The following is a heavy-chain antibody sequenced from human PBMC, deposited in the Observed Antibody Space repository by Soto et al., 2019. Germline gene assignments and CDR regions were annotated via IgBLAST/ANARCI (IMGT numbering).Heavy chain of an antibody. D-gene: IGHD3-3*01. CDR3: TRRFSDY. Sequence: GGSLRLSCVASGFSYSNFWMTWVRQAPGKGLEWVANIKPDGSDRYYVDSVKGRFTISRDNAKNSLYLQMNSLRADDTAVYYCTRRFSDYRGQGTLVTVSS. J-gene: IGHJ4*02. CDR2: IKPDGSDR. CDR1: GFSYSNFW. V-gene: IGHV3-7*01.